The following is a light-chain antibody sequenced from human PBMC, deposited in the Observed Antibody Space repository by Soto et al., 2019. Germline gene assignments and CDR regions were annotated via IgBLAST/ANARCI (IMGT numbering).Light chain of an antibody. V-gene: IGLV2-11*01. CDR2: DVG. Sequence: QSALTQPRSVSGSPGQSVTISCTGTSSDVGGYNYVSWYQQHPGKAPKLMIYDVGKRPSGVPDRFSGSKSGNTASLTVSGLQAEHEADYYCSSHAGSNNYVFGTGTKLTVL. CDR3: SSHAGSNNYV. J-gene: IGLJ1*01. CDR1: SSDVGGYNY.